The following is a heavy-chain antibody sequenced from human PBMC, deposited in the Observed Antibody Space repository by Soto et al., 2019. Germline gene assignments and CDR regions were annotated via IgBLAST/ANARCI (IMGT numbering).Heavy chain of an antibody. CDR2: VAYDGSYQ. Sequence: QVQLVESGGGVVQPGRSLRLSCAASGFSISSYGMHWVRQTPGKGLQWVAVVAYDGSYQHYADSVKGRFTISRDISKKTLFLEMDSLKPEDTAVYYCAKDHVNSGPSPDWFDPWSQGTLVTVSS. CDR1: GFSISSYG. V-gene: IGHV3-30*18. J-gene: IGHJ5*02. D-gene: IGHD6-19*01. CDR3: AKDHVNSGPSPDWFDP.